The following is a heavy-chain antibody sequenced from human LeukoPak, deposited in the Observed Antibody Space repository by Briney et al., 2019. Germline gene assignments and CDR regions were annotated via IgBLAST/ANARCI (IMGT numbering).Heavy chain of an antibody. CDR1: GFTFDDYA. CDR3: ARGNRDSSGFYFYYGMDV. CDR2: ISWDSRNI. D-gene: IGHD6-19*01. J-gene: IGHJ6*02. Sequence: GRSLRLSCAASGFTFDDYALFWVRQVPGEGMAWVSGISWDSRNIGYAASVKGRFTTSRDNGKKSVYLQINSLRAEDTALYYCARGNRDSSGFYFYYGMDVWGQGTMVTVSS. V-gene: IGHV3-9*01.